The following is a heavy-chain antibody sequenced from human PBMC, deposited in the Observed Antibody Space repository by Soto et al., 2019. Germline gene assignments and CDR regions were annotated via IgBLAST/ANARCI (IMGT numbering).Heavy chain of an antibody. CDR2: VFPADSNT. D-gene: IGHD2-21*02. V-gene: IGHV5-51*01. CDR3: ARSPGAYCCGDCYSWDDY. CDR1: GYRFSTYW. J-gene: IGHJ4*02. Sequence: GESLKISCKGSGYRFSTYWIGWVRQMPGQGLEWMGIVFPADSNTRYSPSFQGQVTISADKSISTAYLQWSSLKASDTAMYYCARSPGAYCCGDCYSWDDYWGQGTLVTVSS.